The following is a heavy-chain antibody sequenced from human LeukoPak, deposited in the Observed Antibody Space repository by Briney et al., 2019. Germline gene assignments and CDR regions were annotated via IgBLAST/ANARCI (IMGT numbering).Heavy chain of an antibody. CDR2: INHSGST. CDR3: ARLNLLGYCSSTGCYSSGNWFDP. J-gene: IGHJ5*02. Sequence: SETLSLTCAVYGGSFSGYYWSWIRQPPGKGLEWIGEINHSGSTNYNPSLKSRVTISVDTSKNQFSLKLSSVTAADTAVYYCARLNLLGYCSSTGCYSSGNWFDPWGQGTLVTVSS. D-gene: IGHD2-2*02. CDR1: GGSFSGYY. V-gene: IGHV4-34*01.